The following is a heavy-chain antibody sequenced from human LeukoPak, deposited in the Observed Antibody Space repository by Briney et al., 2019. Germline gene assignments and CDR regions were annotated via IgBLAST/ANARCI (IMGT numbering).Heavy chain of an antibody. V-gene: IGHV3-21*01. Sequence: GGSLRLSCAASGFTFSSYSMNWVRQAPGKGLEWVSSISSSSSYIYYADSVKGRFTISRDNAKNSLYLQMNSLRAEDTAVYYCARAGYDFWSGHGGDDAFDIWGQGTMVTVSS. D-gene: IGHD3-3*01. J-gene: IGHJ3*02. CDR2: ISSSSSYI. CDR1: GFTFSSYS. CDR3: ARAGYDFWSGHGGDDAFDI.